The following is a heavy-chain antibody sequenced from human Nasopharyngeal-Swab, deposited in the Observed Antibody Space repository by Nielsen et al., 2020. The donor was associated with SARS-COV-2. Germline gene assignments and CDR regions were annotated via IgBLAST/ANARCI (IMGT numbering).Heavy chain of an antibody. D-gene: IGHD2-2*01. CDR1: GFTFDDYA. V-gene: IGHV3-9*01. Sequence: GGSLRLSCAASGFTFDDYAMHWVRQAPGKCLEWVSGISWNSGSIGYADSVKGRFTISRDNAKNSLYLQMNSLRAEDTALYYCAKKLNPYCSSTSCYSGGMDVWGQGTTVTVSS. CDR2: ISWNSGSI. CDR3: AKKLNPYCSSTSCYSGGMDV. J-gene: IGHJ6*02.